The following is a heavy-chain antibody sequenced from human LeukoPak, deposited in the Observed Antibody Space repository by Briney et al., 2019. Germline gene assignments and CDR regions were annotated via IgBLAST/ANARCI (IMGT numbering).Heavy chain of an antibody. CDR3: ARDPSSGWYEYYFDY. CDR2: ISSSSYI. Sequence: GGSLRLSCAASGFTFDDIGMSWVRQAPGKGLEWVSSISSSSYIYYADSVKGRFTISRDNAKNSLYLQMNSLRAEDTAVYYCARDPSSGWYEYYFDYWGQGTLVTVS. V-gene: IGHV3-69-1*01. CDR1: GFTFDDIG. D-gene: IGHD6-19*01. J-gene: IGHJ4*02.